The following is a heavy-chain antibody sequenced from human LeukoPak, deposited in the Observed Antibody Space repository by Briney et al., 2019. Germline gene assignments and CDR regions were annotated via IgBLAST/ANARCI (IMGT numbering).Heavy chain of an antibody. CDR1: GGSISSYY. Sequence: PSETLSLTCTVSGGSISSYYWSWIRQPPGKGLEWIGYIYYSGSTNYNPSLKSRVTISVDTSKNQFSLKLSSVTAADTAVYYCASGDDYSNYYFDYWGQGTPVTVSS. V-gene: IGHV4-59*01. D-gene: IGHD4-11*01. CDR3: ASGDDYSNYYFDY. J-gene: IGHJ4*02. CDR2: IYYSGST.